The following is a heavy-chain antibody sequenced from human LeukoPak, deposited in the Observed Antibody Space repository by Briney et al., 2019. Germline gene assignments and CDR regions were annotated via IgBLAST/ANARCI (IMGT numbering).Heavy chain of an antibody. D-gene: IGHD2-15*01. CDR2: ISYDSAIK. V-gene: IGHV3-48*01. J-gene: IGHJ4*02. Sequence: QAGGSLRLSCAASGFTISRDSMNWVRQAPGKGLEWISYISYDSAIKYYADSVRGRFTISRDNAKNSLYLQMHSLSAEDTAVYYCVRDNPRCCGVIPANIDDYWGQGTLVTVSS. CDR3: VRDNPRCCGVIPANIDDY. CDR1: GFTISRDS.